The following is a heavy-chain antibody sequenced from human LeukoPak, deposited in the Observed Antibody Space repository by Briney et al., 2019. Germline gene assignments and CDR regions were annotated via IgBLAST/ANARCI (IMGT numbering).Heavy chain of an antibody. J-gene: IGHJ6*02. CDR1: GYTFTSYD. CDR3: ARVRLRFLEWLSDYYGMDV. CDR2: MNPNSGNT. Sequence: GSSVTVSCKASGYTFTSYDINWVRQATGQGLEWMGWMNPNSGNTGYAQKFQGRVTMTRNTSISTAYMELSSLRSEDTAAYYCARVRLRFLEWLSDYYGMDVWGQGTTVTVSS. V-gene: IGHV1-8*01. D-gene: IGHD3-3*01.